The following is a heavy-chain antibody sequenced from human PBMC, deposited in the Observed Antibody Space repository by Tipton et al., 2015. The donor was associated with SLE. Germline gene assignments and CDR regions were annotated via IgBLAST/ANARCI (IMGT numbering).Heavy chain of an antibody. CDR3: ARGDLFRESWAPGG. J-gene: IGHJ4*02. CDR1: GFTFSSFW. D-gene: IGHD3-10*01. Sequence: SLRLSCAASGFTFSSFWIHWVRQAPGKGLEWVASIKQDGSDKYYVDSVKGRFTLSRDNAKNSLYLQMNSLRVEDTAVYYCARGDLFRESWAPGGWGQGTLVTVSS. V-gene: IGHV3-7*01. CDR2: IKQDGSDK.